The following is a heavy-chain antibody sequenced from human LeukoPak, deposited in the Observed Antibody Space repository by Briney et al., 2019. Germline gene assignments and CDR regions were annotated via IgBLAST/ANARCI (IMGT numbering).Heavy chain of an antibody. V-gene: IGHV3-23*01. CDR2: ISGSGGST. Sequence: PGGSLRLSCAASGFTFSSYAMSRVRQAPGKGLECVSAISGSGGSTYYADSVKGRFTISRDNSKNTLYLQMNSLRAEDTAVYYCAKDRFWSGYEDYWGQGTLVTVSS. CDR1: GFTFSSYA. CDR3: AKDRFWSGYEDY. J-gene: IGHJ4*02. D-gene: IGHD3-3*01.